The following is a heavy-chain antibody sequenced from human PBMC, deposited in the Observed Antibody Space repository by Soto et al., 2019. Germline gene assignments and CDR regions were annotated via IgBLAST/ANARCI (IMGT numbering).Heavy chain of an antibody. CDR3: VSLQTSGWPGVH. J-gene: IGHJ4*02. CDR1: GYSFSGYY. D-gene: IGHD6-25*01. V-gene: IGHV1-2*02. CDR2: IYPNTETT. Sequence: VSCKASGYSFSGYYIQWVRQAPGQGPEWPGWIYPNTETTDSSKKFQGRVTMTSDMSTRTVYMELRDLRSDDAAVYYCVSLQTSGWPGVHWGQGTLVTVSS.